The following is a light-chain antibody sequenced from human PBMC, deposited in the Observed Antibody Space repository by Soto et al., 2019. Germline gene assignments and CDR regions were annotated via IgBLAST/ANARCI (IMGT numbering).Light chain of an antibody. CDR1: QNVLHSTYKNNY. CDR2: WAS. V-gene: IGKV4-1*01. CDR3: QQYHTTPPP. J-gene: IGKJ4*01. Sequence: DIVMTQSPDSLAVSLGERATINCKSSQNVLHSTYKNNYLAWYQQKPGQPPKLLIYWASTRESGVPDRFSGSGSGTDFTLTISSLQAEDVAVYYCQQYHTTPPPFGGGTKVEIK.